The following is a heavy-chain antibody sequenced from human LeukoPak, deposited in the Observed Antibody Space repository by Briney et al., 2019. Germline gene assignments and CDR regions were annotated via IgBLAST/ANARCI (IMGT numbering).Heavy chain of an antibody. CDR3: ARVEGTTAFDY. J-gene: IGHJ4*02. V-gene: IGHV3-53*01. CDR2: IYSGGST. D-gene: IGHD1-7*01. CDR1: GLTVSSNY. Sequence: GGSLRLSCAASGLTVSSNYLTWVRQAPGQGLEWVSLIYSGGSTYYADSVKGRFTISRDNSKDTLYLQMNSLRAADAAVYYCARVEGTTAFDYWGQGTLVIVSS.